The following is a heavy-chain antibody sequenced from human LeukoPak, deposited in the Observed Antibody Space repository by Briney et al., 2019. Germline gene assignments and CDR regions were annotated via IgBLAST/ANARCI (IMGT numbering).Heavy chain of an antibody. J-gene: IGHJ6*03. V-gene: IGHV3-7*01. CDR2: IKQDGSEK. CDR3: ARDGVQGYVVYYYYYMDV. D-gene: IGHD5-12*01. Sequence: PGGSLRLSCAASGFTFSSYEMNWVRQAPGKGLEWVANIKQDGSEKYYVDSVKGRFTISRDNAKNSLYLQMNSLRAEDTAVYYCARDGVQGYVVYYYYYMDVWGKGTTVTVSS. CDR1: GFTFSSYE.